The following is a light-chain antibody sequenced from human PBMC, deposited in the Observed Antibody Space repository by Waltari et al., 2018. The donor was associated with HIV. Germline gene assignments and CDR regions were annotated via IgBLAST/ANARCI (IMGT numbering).Light chain of an antibody. CDR3: CSYAGNCVV. CDR2: DVG. V-gene: IGLV2-11*01. CDR1: SSDVGGYDF. J-gene: IGLJ1*01. Sequence: QSALTQPRSVSGSPGQSVTISCLGTSSDVGGYDFVSCYQQHPGKAPNLMIYDVGKRPSGVPARFSGCKSGNTASLTISGLQAEDEADYFCCSYAGNCVVFGTGTQVSVL.